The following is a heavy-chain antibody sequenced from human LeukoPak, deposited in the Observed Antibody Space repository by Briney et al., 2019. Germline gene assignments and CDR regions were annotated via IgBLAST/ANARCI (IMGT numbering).Heavy chain of an antibody. CDR1: GFTFSSYG. Sequence: GGSLRLSCAASGFTFSSYGMHWVRQGPGKGLEWVAFIRYDGSTKYYADSVKGRFTISRDNSKNTMYLQMNSLRPEDTAVYYCAKELGTAVVGQRVDYWGQGTLVTVSS. D-gene: IGHD6-13*01. CDR3: AKELGTAVVGQRVDY. J-gene: IGHJ4*02. V-gene: IGHV3-30*02. CDR2: IRYDGSTK.